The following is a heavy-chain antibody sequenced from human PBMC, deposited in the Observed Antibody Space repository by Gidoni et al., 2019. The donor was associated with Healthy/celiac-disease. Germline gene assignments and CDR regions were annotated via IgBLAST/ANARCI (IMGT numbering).Heavy chain of an antibody. CDR3: ARDRSAVAGPLDY. D-gene: IGHD6-19*01. Sequence: QVQLVESGGGVVQTGRSLRLYCGASGFTFSSYGMHWVRQAPGKGLEWVAVIWYDGSNKYYADSVKGRFTISRDNSKNTLYLQMNSLRAEDTAVYYCARDRSAVAGPLDYWGQGTLVTVSS. CDR2: IWYDGSNK. CDR1: GFTFSSYG. J-gene: IGHJ4*02. V-gene: IGHV3-33*01.